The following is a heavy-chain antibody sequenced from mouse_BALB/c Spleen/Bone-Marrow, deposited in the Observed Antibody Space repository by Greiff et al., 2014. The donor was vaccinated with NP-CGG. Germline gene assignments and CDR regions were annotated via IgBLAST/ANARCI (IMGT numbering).Heavy chain of an antibody. V-gene: IGHV1S81*02. J-gene: IGHJ3*01. CDR3: ARYDGPAWFAY. D-gene: IGHD2-3*01. Sequence: QVQLKESGAELVKPGASVRLSCKASGYSFTTYWVQWVKQRPGQGLEWIGEINPSNGRTNYNEKFKSKTTLTVDKSSSTAYMQLSSLTSEDSAVYYCARYDGPAWFAYWGQGTLVTVSA. CDR2: INPSNGRT. CDR1: GYSFTTYW.